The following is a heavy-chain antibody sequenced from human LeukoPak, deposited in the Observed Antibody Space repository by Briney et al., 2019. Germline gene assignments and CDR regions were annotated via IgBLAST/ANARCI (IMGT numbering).Heavy chain of an antibody. Sequence: ASVKVSCKAPGYTFSSYAISWVRQAPGQGLDWMGWISLYNPKTNYAQKFQGRVTMTTDTSTSTAYMELMSLRSDDTAVYYCARLGVAGDPSSAEYFQHWGQGTLVTVSS. CDR2: ISLYNPKT. J-gene: IGHJ1*01. V-gene: IGHV1-18*01. CDR1: GYTFSSYA. CDR3: ARLGVAGDPSSAEYFQH. D-gene: IGHD6-19*01.